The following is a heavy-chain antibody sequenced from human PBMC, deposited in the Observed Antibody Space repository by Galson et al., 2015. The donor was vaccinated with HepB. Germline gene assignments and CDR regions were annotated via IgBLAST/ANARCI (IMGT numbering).Heavy chain of an antibody. V-gene: IGHV3-30-3*01. D-gene: IGHD6-13*01. CDR1: GFTFSSHA. J-gene: IGHJ4*02. Sequence: SLRLSCAASGFTFSSHAMHWVRQAPGKGLEWAAVISYDGSIKHYGDSVKGRFTISRDNSKNTLYVQMNSLRAEDTAVYYCARDLWSAAGFPGIWGQGTLVTVSS. CDR3: ARDLWSAAGFPGI. CDR2: ISYDGSIK.